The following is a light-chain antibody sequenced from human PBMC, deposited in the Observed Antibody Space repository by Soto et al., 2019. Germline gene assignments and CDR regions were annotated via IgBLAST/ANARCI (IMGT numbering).Light chain of an antibody. CDR2: SNN. V-gene: IGLV1-44*01. Sequence: QSVLTQPPSASGTPGQRVTISCSGSSSNIGSNTVNWYQQLPGTAPKLLIYSNNQRPSGVLDRFSASKSGTSASLAISGLQSEDEADYYCAAWDDGLSGHVFGTGTKLTVL. J-gene: IGLJ1*01. CDR3: AAWDDGLSGHV. CDR1: SSNIGSNT.